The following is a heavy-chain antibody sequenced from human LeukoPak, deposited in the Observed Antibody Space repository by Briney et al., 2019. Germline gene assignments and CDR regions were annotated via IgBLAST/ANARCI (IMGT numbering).Heavy chain of an antibody. CDR2: ISYDGSNK. Sequence: GGSLILSCTASGVTLSSYAMSWARQAPGKGLEWVAVISYDGSNKYYADSVKGRFTISRDNSKNTLYLQMNSLRAEDTAVYYCARDPGSYYLDYWGQGTLVTVSS. V-gene: IGHV3-30-3*01. CDR1: GVTLSSYA. D-gene: IGHD1-26*01. J-gene: IGHJ4*02. CDR3: ARDPGSYYLDY.